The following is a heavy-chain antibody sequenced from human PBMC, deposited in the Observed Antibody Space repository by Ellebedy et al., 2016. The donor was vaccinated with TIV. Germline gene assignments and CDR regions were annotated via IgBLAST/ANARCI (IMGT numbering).Heavy chain of an antibody. V-gene: IGHV3-53*01. J-gene: IGHJ4*02. Sequence: GESLKISCAASGVTVGNNYMIWVRQAPGKGLEWVALIYSGGNTYYADSVKGRFTISRDNAKNSLYLQMHSLRAEDTAVYYCARPPAAVAGQDYWGQGTPVTVSS. CDR3: ARPPAAVAGQDY. CDR1: GVTVGNNY. CDR2: IYSGGNT. D-gene: IGHD6-19*01.